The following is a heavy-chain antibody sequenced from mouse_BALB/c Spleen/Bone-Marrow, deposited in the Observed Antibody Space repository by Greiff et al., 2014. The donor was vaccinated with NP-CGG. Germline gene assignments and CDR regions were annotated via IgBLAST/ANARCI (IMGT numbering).Heavy chain of an antibody. CDR3: TRSRRAMDH. CDR2: INPSNGGT. D-gene: IGHD2-12*01. V-gene: IGHV1S81*02. Sequence: QVQLQQSGAELVKPGASVKLSCKASGYTFTSYYMCWVKQRPGQGLEWIGEINPSNGGTNFNEKFKSKATLTVDKSSSTAYMSLSSLTSEDSAVYYCTRSRRAMDHWGQGTSATVSS. CDR1: GYTFTSYY. J-gene: IGHJ4*01.